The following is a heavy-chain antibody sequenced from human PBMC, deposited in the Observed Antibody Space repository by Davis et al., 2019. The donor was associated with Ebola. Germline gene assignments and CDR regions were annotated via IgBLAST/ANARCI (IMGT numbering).Heavy chain of an antibody. CDR2: IGTAGDT. D-gene: IGHD2-2*01. Sequence: GESLKIPCAASGFSFRTYDMHWVRQVTGKTLEWVSAIGTAGDTYYPASVKGRFTISRENARNSLYLQMNSLRTEDTAVYYCVRPAFGSHYFDYWGQGILVTVSS. CDR3: VRPAFGSHYFDY. CDR1: GFSFRTYD. J-gene: IGHJ4*02. V-gene: IGHV3-13*01.